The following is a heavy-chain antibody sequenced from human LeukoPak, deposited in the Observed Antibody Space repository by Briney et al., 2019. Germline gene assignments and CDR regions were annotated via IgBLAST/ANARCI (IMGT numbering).Heavy chain of an antibody. D-gene: IGHD4-17*01. CDR3: ARDQATVTNYYYGMDV. V-gene: IGHV3-23*01. CDR1: GFTFSTYA. Sequence: GGSLRLSCAASGFTFSTYAMNWVRQAPGRGLEWVSVIAGNSVTIRYADSVKGRFIISRDNSKNTLYLQMNSLRAEDTAVYYCARDQATVTNYYYGMDVWGQGTTVTVSS. J-gene: IGHJ6*02. CDR2: IAGNSVTI.